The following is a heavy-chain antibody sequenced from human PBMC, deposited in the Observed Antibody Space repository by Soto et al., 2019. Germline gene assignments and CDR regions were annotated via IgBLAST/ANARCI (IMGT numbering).Heavy chain of an antibody. CDR3: ARDLLYGDMHQSWYFDL. J-gene: IGHJ2*01. V-gene: IGHV4-31*03. CDR1: GGSISSGGYY. CDR2: IYYRGST. D-gene: IGHD3-16*01. Sequence: QVQLQESGPGLVKPSQTLSLTCTVSGGSISSGGYYWSCIRQHPGKGLEWIGYIYYRGSTYYNPFLKSRVTISVDTSKNQFCLKLSSVAAADTAVYYCARDLLYGDMHQSWYFDLWGRGTLVTVSS.